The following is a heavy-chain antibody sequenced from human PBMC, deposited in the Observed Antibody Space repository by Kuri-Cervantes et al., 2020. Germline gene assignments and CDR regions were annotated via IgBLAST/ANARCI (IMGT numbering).Heavy chain of an antibody. CDR1: GYSISSGYY. V-gene: IGHV4-38-2*01. J-gene: IGHJ5*02. Sequence: SQTLSLTCAVSGYSISSGYYWGWIRQPPGKGLEWIGSVFHSGTTYYNPSLKSRVTISVDTSNNQFSLKLSSVTAADTAVYYCASYCSGGSCYLGYNWFDPWGQGTLVTVSS. D-gene: IGHD2-15*01. CDR2: VFHSGTT. CDR3: ASYCSGGSCYLGYNWFDP.